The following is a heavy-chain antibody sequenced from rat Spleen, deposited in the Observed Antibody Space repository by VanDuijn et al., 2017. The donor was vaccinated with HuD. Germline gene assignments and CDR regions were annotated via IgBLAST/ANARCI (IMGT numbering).Heavy chain of an antibody. CDR2: ISTGGGNT. CDR1: GFTFSNYY. CDR3: ATGPRILRLDWFAY. D-gene: IGHD1-6*01. J-gene: IGHJ3*01. V-gene: IGHV5-27*01. Sequence: EVQLVESDGGLVQPGRSLKLSCAASGFTFSNYYMAWVRQAPTKGLEWVAYISTGGGNTYYRDSVKGRCTISRDNAKSTLYLQMDSLRSEDTATYYCATGPRILRLDWFAYWGQGTLVTVSS.